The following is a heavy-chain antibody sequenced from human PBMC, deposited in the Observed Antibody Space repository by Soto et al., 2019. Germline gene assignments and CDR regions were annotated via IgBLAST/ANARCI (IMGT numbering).Heavy chain of an antibody. CDR2: IYDSGNT. V-gene: IGHV4-30-2*01. J-gene: IGHJ4*02. Sequence: QLQLQESGSGLVKPSQTLSLTCAVSGGSISGTTCSWSWIRQPPGKGLEWIGYIYDSGNTYYNPSLKSQCSISVDRSKNQFSLKLSSVTAADTAVYYCARGQGAAAGHSNFDYWGQGALVTVSS. D-gene: IGHD6-13*01. CDR3: ARGQGAAAGHSNFDY. CDR1: GGSISGTTCS.